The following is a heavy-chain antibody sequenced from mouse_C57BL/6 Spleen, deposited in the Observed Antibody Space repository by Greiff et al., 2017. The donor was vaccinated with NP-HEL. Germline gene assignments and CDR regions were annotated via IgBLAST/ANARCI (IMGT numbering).Heavy chain of an antibody. CDR1: GYAFSSSW. V-gene: IGHV1-82*01. J-gene: IGHJ4*01. D-gene: IGHD1-1*01. CDR3: ARGGYYGSSPSYAMDY. CDR2: IYPGDGDT. Sequence: VQLQQSGPELVKPGASVKISCKASGYAFSSSWMNWVKQRPGKGLEWIGRIYPGDGDTNYNGKFKGKATLTADKSSSTAYMQLSSLTSEDSAVYFCARGGYYGSSPSYAMDYWGQGTSVTVSS.